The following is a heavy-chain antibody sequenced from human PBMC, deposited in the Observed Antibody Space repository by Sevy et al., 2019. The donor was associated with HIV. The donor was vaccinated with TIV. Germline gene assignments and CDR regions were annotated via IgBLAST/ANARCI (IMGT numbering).Heavy chain of an antibody. Sequence: GGSLRLSCAASGFTFSSNAMTWVHQAPGKGLEWVSSICGSDGSTYHADSVKGRFTISRDNSKNTLYLQMNSLRAEDTAGYSCAKFPFYHISAGYPLSYFDRWGQGTLVTVSS. CDR1: GFTFSSNA. D-gene: IGHD3-9*01. CDR2: ICGSDGST. J-gene: IGHJ4*02. V-gene: IGHV3-23*01. CDR3: AKFPFYHISAGYPLSYFDR.